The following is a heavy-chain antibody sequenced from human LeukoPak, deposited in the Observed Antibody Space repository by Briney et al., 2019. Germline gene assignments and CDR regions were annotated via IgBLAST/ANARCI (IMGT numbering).Heavy chain of an antibody. D-gene: IGHD6-6*01. CDR3: ASRKEYSTSSVFY. J-gene: IGHJ4*02. CDR1: GFFFSNHA. Sequence: GGSLRLSCAASGFFFSNHAMHWVRQAPGKGLEWVAIISFDGSKKYFADSVRGRFTISRDNSKNTVSLRLNSLRAEDSAIYYCASRKEYSTSSVFYWGQGTLVTVS. CDR2: ISFDGSKK. V-gene: IGHV3-30*03.